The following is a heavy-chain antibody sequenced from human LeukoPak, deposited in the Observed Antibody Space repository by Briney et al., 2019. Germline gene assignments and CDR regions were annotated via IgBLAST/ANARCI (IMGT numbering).Heavy chain of an antibody. CDR2: IYYSGST. CDR1: GGSISSSSYY. CDR3: ASQRRVVVINPPGY. D-gene: IGHD3-22*01. J-gene: IGHJ4*02. Sequence: SETLSLICTVSGGSISSSSYYWGWIRQPPGKGLEWIGSIYYSGSTYYNPSLKSRVTISVHTSKNQFSLKLSSVTAADTAVYYCASQRRVVVINPPGYWGQGTLVSVSS. V-gene: IGHV4-39*01.